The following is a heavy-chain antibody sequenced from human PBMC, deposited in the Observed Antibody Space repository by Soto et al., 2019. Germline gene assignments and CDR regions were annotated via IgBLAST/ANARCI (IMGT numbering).Heavy chain of an antibody. CDR2: IYYSGST. V-gene: IGHV4-59*01. CDR1: GGSISSYY. CDR3: ARGGLTGIAAATRPRGYFDY. D-gene: IGHD6-13*01. Sequence: SETLSLTCTVSGGSISSYYWSWIRQPPGKGLEWIGYIYYSGSTNYNPSLKSRVTISVDTSKNQFSLKLSSVTAADTAVYYCARGGLTGIAAATRPRGYFDYWGQGTLVTVSS. J-gene: IGHJ4*02.